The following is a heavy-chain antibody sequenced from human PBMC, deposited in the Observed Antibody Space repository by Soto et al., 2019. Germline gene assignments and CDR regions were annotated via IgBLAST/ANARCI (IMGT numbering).Heavy chain of an antibody. CDR1: GFIFSDYE. J-gene: IGHJ3*01. CDR3: VKEYCTGGTCFDAFDL. Sequence: ELQLVESGGGLVQPGGSLTLSCAASGFIFSDYEVDWVRQAPGKGLEWIAYNSDGGKTIYYAASVKGRFTISRDDAKNSLYLQTNNLRAEDTAVYFCVKEYCTGGTCFDAFDLWGQGTMVTVSS. V-gene: IGHV3-48*03. CDR2: NSDGGKTI. D-gene: IGHD2-8*02.